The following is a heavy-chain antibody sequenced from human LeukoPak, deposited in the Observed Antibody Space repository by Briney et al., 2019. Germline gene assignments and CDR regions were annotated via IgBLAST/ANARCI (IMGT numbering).Heavy chain of an antibody. CDR1: GFTFSSYS. D-gene: IGHD1-26*01. CDR2: IKQDGTEK. Sequence: GGSLRLSCAASGFTFSSYSMNWVRQAPGKGLEWVANIKQDGTEKFYVDSVKGRFTISRDNTENSLFLQMNSLRVEDTAVYYCARDLVVGAPGEDFWGQGTLVTVSS. J-gene: IGHJ4*02. CDR3: ARDLVVGAPGEDF. V-gene: IGHV3-7*01.